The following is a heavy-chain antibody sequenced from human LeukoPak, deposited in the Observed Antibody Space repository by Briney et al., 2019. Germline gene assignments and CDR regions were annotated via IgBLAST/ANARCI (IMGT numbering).Heavy chain of an antibody. D-gene: IGHD2-21*02. Sequence: SETLSLTCTVAGGSISSSSYPWAWIRQPPGKGLEWIGSVYYSGSTYYNPSLKSRVTISGDTPKNQFSLKLSSVTAADTAVYYCARGGLVTAIHWGQGTLVTVSS. CDR1: GGSISSSSYP. CDR2: VYYSGST. V-gene: IGHV4-39*07. J-gene: IGHJ4*02. CDR3: ARGGLVTAIH.